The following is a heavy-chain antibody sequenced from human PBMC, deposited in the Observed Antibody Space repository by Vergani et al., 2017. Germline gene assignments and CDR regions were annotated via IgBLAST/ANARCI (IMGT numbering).Heavy chain of an antibody. CDR1: GGSFSGYY. V-gene: IGHV4-34*01. CDR3: ARFDPQMEQPHY. CDR2: INDSGST. D-gene: IGHD5-24*01. J-gene: IGHJ4*02. Sequence: QVQLQQWGAGLLKPSETLSLTCAVYGGSFSGYYWSWIRQPPGKGLEWIGEINDSGSTNYNPSLKSRVTISVDTSKNQFSLKLNSMTAADTAVYYCARFDPQMEQPHYWGQGIMVTVSS.